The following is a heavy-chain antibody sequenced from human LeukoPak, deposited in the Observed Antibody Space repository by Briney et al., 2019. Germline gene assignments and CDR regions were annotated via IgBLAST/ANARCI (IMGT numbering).Heavy chain of an antibody. V-gene: IGHV4-59*11. CDR2: IYYSGST. CDR1: GGSISSHY. CDR3: AGGSAGSFSSVDY. D-gene: IGHD1-26*01. J-gene: IGHJ4*02. Sequence: SETLSLTCTVSGGSISSHYWSWIRQPPGKGLEGNGYIYYSGSTNYNPSLESRVTISVDTSKNQFSLKLSPVTAADTAGYYCAGGSAGSFSSVDYWGQGTLVTVSS.